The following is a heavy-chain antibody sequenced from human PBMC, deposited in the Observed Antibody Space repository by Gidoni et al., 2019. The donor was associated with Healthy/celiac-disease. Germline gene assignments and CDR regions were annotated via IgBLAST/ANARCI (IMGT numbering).Heavy chain of an antibody. D-gene: IGHD2-15*01. CDR1: GFTFSSYG. CDR2: IWYDGSNK. V-gene: IGHV3-33*01. CDR3: ARDGLVANLDY. Sequence: QVQLVASGGGVVQPGRSLRLSCAASGFTFSSYGMHWVRQAPGKGLEWVAVIWYDGSNKYYADSVKGRFTISRDNSKNTLYLQMNSLRAEDTAVYYCARDGLVANLDYWGQGTLVTVSS. J-gene: IGHJ4*02.